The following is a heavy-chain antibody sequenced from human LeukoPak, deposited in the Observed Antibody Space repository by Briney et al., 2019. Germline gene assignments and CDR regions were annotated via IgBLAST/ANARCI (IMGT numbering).Heavy chain of an antibody. CDR2: IGLSGSPL. D-gene: IGHD3-22*01. CDR1: GFPFTRFY. CDR3: ARKDFSSGSFSY. V-gene: IGHV3-11*04. Sequence: GGSLRLSCAVSGFPFTRFYMSWIRQAPGKGLEWISYIGLSGSPLDYADSVRGRFTISRDNTKNSLYLEMNSLRAEDTAVYYCARKDFSSGSFSYWGQGTLVTVSS. J-gene: IGHJ4*02.